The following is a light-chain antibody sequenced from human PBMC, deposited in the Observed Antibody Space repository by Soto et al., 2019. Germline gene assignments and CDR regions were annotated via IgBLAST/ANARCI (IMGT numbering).Light chain of an antibody. Sequence: EVVMKQSPATLSVSPGERATLSCRASQTVRDNLGWYQQKPGQPPRLLIYGATTRATGIPARFSGSGSGTEFTITISSLQSEDFAVYYCQQYNNWPLTFGGGTKVEIK. J-gene: IGKJ4*01. CDR1: QTVRDN. V-gene: IGKV3D-15*01. CDR3: QQYNNWPLT. CDR2: GAT.